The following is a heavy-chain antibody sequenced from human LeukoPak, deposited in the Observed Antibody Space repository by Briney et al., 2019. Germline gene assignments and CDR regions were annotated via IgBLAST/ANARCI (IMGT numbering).Heavy chain of an antibody. CDR1: GFTFDDYG. D-gene: IGHD4-17*01. CDR3: ARTYGVHDAFDI. CDR2: INWNGGST. J-gene: IGHJ3*02. V-gene: IGHV3-20*01. Sequence: GGSLRLSCAASGFTFDDYGMSWVRQAPGKGLEWVSGINWNGGSTGYADSVKGRFTISRDNARNSLYLQMNSLRAEDTALYHCARTYGVHDAFDIWGQGTMVTVSS.